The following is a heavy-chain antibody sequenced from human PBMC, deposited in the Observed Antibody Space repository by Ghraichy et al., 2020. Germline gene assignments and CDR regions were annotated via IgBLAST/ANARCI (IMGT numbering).Heavy chain of an antibody. CDR2: ISGDGSST. CDR1: GSTFSTNW. D-gene: IGHD6-19*01. Sequence: GGSLRLSCAASGSTFSTNWMHWVRQAPGKGLVWVSRISGDGSSTNYADSVKGRFTISRDNAKNTLYLQMNSLRAEDTAAYYCTMALAGTRNAFDIWGQGTMVTVSS. V-gene: IGHV3-74*01. J-gene: IGHJ3*02. CDR3: TMALAGTRNAFDI.